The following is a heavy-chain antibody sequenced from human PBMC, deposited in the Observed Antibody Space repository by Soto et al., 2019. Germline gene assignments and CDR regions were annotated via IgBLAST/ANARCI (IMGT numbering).Heavy chain of an antibody. CDR2: IIPIFGTA. D-gene: IGHD3-10*01. CDR3: VGHNYYGSGSYYKTNYYYYGMDV. J-gene: IGHJ6*02. Sequence: ASVKVSCKASGGTFSSYAISWVRQAPGQGLEWMGGIIPIFGTANYAQKFQGRVTITADESTSTAYMELSSLRSEDTAVYYCVGHNYYGSGSYYKTNYYYYGMDVWGQGTTVTVSS. V-gene: IGHV1-69*13. CDR1: GGTFSSYA.